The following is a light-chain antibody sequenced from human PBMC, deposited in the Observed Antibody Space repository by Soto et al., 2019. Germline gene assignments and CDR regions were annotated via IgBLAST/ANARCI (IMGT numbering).Light chain of an antibody. J-gene: IGLJ2*01. CDR3: GTWDSSLSAVV. V-gene: IGLV1-51*01. Sequence: HSVLTQPPSVSAAPGQKVTISCSGSNSNIGNNYVSWYQQLPGTAPKLLIYDNNKRPSGIPDRFSGSKSGTSATLGITGLQTGDEADYYCGTWDSSLSAVVFGGGTKLTVL. CDR1: NSNIGNNY. CDR2: DNN.